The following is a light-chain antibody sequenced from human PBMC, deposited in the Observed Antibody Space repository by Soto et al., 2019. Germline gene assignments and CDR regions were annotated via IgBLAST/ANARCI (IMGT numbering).Light chain of an antibody. CDR2: NNN. V-gene: IGLV1-47*02. CDR1: SSNIGSNY. Sequence: QSVLTQPPSASGTPGQRVTISCPGSSSNIGSNYVYWYQQLPGTAPKLLIYNNNQQPSGVPDRFSVSQSGTSASLANSGLRSEDEADYYCAAWDDSLSLVFGGGTKLTVL. CDR3: AAWDDSLSLV. J-gene: IGLJ2*01.